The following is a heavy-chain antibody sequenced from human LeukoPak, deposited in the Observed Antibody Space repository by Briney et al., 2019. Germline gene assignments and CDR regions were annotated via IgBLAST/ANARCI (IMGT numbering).Heavy chain of an antibody. CDR2: ISYDGSNK. CDR3: ARGHYGGNSHYYYGMGV. V-gene: IGHV3-30-3*01. J-gene: IGHJ6*02. Sequence: GGSLRLSCAASGFTFSSYAMHWVRQAPGKGLEWVAVISYDGSNKYYADSVKGRFTISRDNSKNTLYLQMNSLRAEDTAVYYCARGHYGGNSHYYYGMGVWGQGTTVTVSS. D-gene: IGHD4-23*01. CDR1: GFTFSSYA.